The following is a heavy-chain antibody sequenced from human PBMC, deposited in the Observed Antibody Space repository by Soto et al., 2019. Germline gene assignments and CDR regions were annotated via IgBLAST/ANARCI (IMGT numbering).Heavy chain of an antibody. CDR3: AKGRESSGSYRPFDY. V-gene: IGHV3-23*01. J-gene: IGHJ4*01. CDR2: ISGGGVAT. CDR1: GFTFSSYA. Sequence: EVQVLESGGGLGQPGGSLRLPCAASGFTFSSYAMSWVRQAPGKGLEWVSAISGGGVATNYADTMKGRFTISRDNSKNTLYLQMNSLRAEDTAVYYCAKGRESSGSYRPFDYWGHGTLVTVSS. D-gene: IGHD3-22*01.